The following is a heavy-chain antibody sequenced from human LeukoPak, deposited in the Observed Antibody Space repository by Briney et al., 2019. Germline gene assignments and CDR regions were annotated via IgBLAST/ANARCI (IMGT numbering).Heavy chain of an antibody. CDR1: GGSISDYF. CDR2: IYRSDTT. V-gene: IGHV4-59*01. D-gene: IGHD4-17*01. Sequence: SETLSLTCTVSGGSISDYFWSWIRQPPGKGLEWIGYIYRSDTTKYNPSLKSRVIISVDTSKNQFSLKVISVTAADTAVYYCARGYGDYFGIDYWGQGTLVTVSS. CDR3: ARGYGDYFGIDY. J-gene: IGHJ4*02.